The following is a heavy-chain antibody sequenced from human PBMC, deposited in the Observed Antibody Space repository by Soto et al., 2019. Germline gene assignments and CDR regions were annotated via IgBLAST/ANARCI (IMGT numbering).Heavy chain of an antibody. CDR2: IYPGDSKT. V-gene: IGHV5-51*01. D-gene: IGHD3-10*01. J-gene: IGHJ6*02. CDR3: ASPSYGSGSYLNQYGMDV. Sequence: GESLKISCKGSGFSFTTYWIAWVRQMPGKGLEWMGIIYPGDSKTTYSPSFQGQVTISADKSISTAYLQWSSLKASDTAMYYCASPSYGSGSYLNQYGMDVWGQGTTVTVS. CDR1: GFSFTTYW.